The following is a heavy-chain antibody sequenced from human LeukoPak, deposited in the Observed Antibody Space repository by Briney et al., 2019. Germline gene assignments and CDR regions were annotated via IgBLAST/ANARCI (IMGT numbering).Heavy chain of an antibody. J-gene: IGHJ4*02. CDR3: ARDRGYYYDSSGYSDY. V-gene: IGHV1-18*04. CDR1: GYTFTSYY. CDR2: ISAYNGNT. D-gene: IGHD3-22*01. Sequence: ASVRVSCKASGYTFTSYYMHWVRQAPGQGLEWMGWISAYNGNTNYAQKLQGRVTMTTDTSTSTAYMELRSLRSDDTAVYYCARDRGYYYDSSGYSDYWGQGTLVTVSS.